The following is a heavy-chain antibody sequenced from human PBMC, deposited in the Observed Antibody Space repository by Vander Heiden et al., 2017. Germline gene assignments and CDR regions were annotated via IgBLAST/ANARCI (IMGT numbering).Heavy chain of an antibody. CDR2: IIPILGIA. V-gene: IGHV1-69*10. CDR1: GGTFSSYA. J-gene: IGHJ6*02. Sequence: QVQLVQSGAEVKKPGSSVKVSCKASGGTFSSYAISWVRQAPGQGIEWMGGIIPILGIANYAQKFQGRVTITADKSTSTAYMELSSLRSEDTAVYYCARIADKAYYYYYGMDVWGQGTTVTVSS. D-gene: IGHD2-21*01. CDR3: ARIADKAYYYYYGMDV.